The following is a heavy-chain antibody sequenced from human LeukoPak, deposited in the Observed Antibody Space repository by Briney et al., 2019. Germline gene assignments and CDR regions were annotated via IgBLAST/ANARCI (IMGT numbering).Heavy chain of an antibody. V-gene: IGHV3-30-3*01. Sequence: TGGSLRLSCAASGFTFSNYAMHWVRQAPGKGLEWVAVLSYDGSDKYYADSVKGRFTISRDNSKNTLYLQMNSLRAEDTAVYYCARPYYGSSGYRFDYWGQGTLVTVSS. CDR1: GFTFSNYA. D-gene: IGHD3-22*01. CDR3: ARPYYGSSGYRFDY. J-gene: IGHJ4*02. CDR2: LSYDGSDK.